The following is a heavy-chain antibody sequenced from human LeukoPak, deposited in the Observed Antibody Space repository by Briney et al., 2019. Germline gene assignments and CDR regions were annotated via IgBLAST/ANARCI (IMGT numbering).Heavy chain of an antibody. V-gene: IGHV3-30*02. CDR2: IRYDGSNK. J-gene: IGHJ4*02. CDR3: AKGPGGYSSGWYFDY. D-gene: IGHD6-19*01. CDR1: GFTFSSYG. Sequence: QPGGSLRLSCAASGFTFSSYGMHWVRQAPGKGLEWVAFIRYDGSNKYYADSVKGRFTISRDNSKNTLYLQMNSQRAEDTAVYYCAKGPGGYSSGWYFDYWGQGTLVTVSS.